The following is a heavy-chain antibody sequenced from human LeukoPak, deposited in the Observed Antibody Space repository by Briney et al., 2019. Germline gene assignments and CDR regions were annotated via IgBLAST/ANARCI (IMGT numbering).Heavy chain of an antibody. CDR2: ISYDGSNK. CDR1: GFTFSSYA. V-gene: IGHV3-30*04. J-gene: IGHJ4*02. Sequence: PGGSLRLSCAASGFTFSSYAMHWVRQAPGKGLEWVAVISYDGSNKYYADSVKGRFTISRDNSKNTLYLQMNSLRAEDTAVYYCARTVAVGRPPAGDYWGQGTLVTVSS. D-gene: IGHD6-19*01. CDR3: ARTVAVGRPPAGDY.